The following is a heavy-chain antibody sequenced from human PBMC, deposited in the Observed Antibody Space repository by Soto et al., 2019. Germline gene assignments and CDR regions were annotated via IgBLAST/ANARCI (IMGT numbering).Heavy chain of an antibody. Sequence: ASVKVSCKASGYTFTSYYMHWVRQAPGQGLEWMGIINPSGGSTSYAQKFQGRVTMTRDTSTSTVYMELSSLRSEDTAVYYCARAYSYYPPGYLFDPWGQGTLVTVSS. CDR3: ARAYSYYPPGYLFDP. CDR1: GYTFTSYY. V-gene: IGHV1-46*01. D-gene: IGHD1-26*01. CDR2: INPSGGST. J-gene: IGHJ5*02.